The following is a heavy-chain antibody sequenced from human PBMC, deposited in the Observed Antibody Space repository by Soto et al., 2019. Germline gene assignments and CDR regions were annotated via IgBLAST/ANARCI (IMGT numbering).Heavy chain of an antibody. CDR3: AKKAYDAVTGHYFDY. D-gene: IGHD3-9*01. Sequence: ESGGGLIQPGGSLRLSCAASGFTFSTYAMNWVRQTPGKGLEWVATISSSAISTNYADSVKGRFTISRDNSKNVLYLRMTSLRTEDTAVYFCAKKAYDAVTGHYFDYWGQGTLVTVSS. V-gene: IGHV3-23*01. CDR2: ISSSAIST. J-gene: IGHJ4*02. CDR1: GFTFSTYA.